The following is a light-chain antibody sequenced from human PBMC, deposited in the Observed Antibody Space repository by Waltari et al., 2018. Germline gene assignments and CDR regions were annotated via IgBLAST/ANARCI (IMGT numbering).Light chain of an antibody. CDR3: QQYYSYPLT. J-gene: IGKJ4*01. CDR1: QGISSY. V-gene: IGKV1-8*01. Sequence: AIRITQSPSSPSASPCDRVTITCRASQGISSYLAWYQQKPGKAPKLLIYAASTLQSGVPSRFSGSGSGTDFTLTISCLQSEDFATYYCQQYYSYPLTFGGGTKVEIK. CDR2: AAS.